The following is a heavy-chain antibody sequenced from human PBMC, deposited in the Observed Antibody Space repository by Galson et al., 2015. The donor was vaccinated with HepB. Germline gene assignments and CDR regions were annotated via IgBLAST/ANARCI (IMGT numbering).Heavy chain of an antibody. Sequence: SLRLSCAASGFTFSSYSMNWVRQAPGKGLEWVSYISSSSSTIYYADSVKGRFTISRDNAKNSLYLQMNSLRAEDTAVYYCARRGLYFDYWGQGTLVTVSS. CDR2: ISSSSSTI. CDR3: ARRGLYFDY. J-gene: IGHJ4*02. D-gene: IGHD1-26*01. CDR1: GFTFSSYS. V-gene: IGHV3-48*01.